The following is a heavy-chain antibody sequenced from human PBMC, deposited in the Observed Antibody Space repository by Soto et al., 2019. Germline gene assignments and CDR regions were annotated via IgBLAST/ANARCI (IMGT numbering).Heavy chain of an antibody. J-gene: IGHJ4*02. D-gene: IGHD3-10*01. CDR3: ARDRLVLWFGERTSRGFDY. V-gene: IGHV3-48*01. CDR1: GFTFSSYS. CDR2: ISSSSSTI. Sequence: GGSLRLSCAASGFTFSSYSMNWVRQAPGKGLEWVSYISSSSSTIYYADSVKGRFTISRDNAKNSLYLQMNSLRAEDTAVYYCARDRLVLWFGERTSRGFDYWGQGTLVTVSS.